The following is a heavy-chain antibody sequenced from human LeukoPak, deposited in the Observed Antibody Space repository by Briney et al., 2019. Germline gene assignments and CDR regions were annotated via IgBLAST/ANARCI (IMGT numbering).Heavy chain of an antibody. CDR1: GFTFSNYA. CDR2: ISGSGGST. Sequence: GGSLRLSCAASGFTFSNYAMSWVRQAPGKGLEWVSAISGSGGSTYYAASVKGRFTISRDNSKNTLYLQMNSLRAEDTAVYYCAKGGIGVGAAKWFDPWGQGTLVTVSS. CDR3: AKGGIGVGAAKWFDP. D-gene: IGHD2-15*01. J-gene: IGHJ5*02. V-gene: IGHV3-23*01.